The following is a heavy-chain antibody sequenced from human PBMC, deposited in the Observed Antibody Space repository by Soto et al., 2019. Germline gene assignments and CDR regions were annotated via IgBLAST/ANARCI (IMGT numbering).Heavy chain of an antibody. J-gene: IGHJ4*02. D-gene: IGHD1-26*01. Sequence: PGESLKISCKCSGYSFTSYWIGLVRQMPGKGLEWMGIIYPGDSDTRYSPSFQGQVTISADKSISTAYLQWSSLKASDTAMYYCASSIVGATNLFDYWGQGTQVTVSS. CDR3: ASSIVGATNLFDY. V-gene: IGHV5-51*01. CDR2: IYPGDSDT. CDR1: GYSFTSYW.